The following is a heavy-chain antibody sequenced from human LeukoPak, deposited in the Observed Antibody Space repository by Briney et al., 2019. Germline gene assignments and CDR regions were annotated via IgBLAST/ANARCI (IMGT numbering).Heavy chain of an antibody. CDR3: ARDYGGNSGWFDP. CDR2: ITPNSGGT. J-gene: IGHJ5*02. V-gene: IGHV1-2*02. Sequence: ASVKVSCKASGYTFTGYYMHWVRQAPGQGLEWMGWITPNSGGTNYAQKFQGRVTMTRDTSISTAYMELSSLRSEDTAVYYCARDYGGNSGWFDPWGQGTLVTVSS. CDR1: GYTFTGYY. D-gene: IGHD4-23*01.